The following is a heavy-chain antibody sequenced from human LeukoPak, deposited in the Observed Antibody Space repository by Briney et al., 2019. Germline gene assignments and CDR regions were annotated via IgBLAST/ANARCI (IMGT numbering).Heavy chain of an antibody. V-gene: IGHV3-30*04. J-gene: IGHJ4*02. CDR2: VADDEKTI. CDR3: AREKQSGGTPFDY. CDR1: GFTFTGHS. Sequence: GGSLRLSCVASGFTFTGHSMHWVRQAPGQGLEWVAVVADDEKTIFYADSLKGRFTVSRDNSKNTVYLQMNSLRDEDTAVYYCAREKQSGGTPFDYWGQGSLVTVSS. D-gene: IGHD1-26*01.